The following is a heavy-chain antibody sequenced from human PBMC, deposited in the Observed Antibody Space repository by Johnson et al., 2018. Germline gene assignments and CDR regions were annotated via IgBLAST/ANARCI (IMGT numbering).Heavy chain of an antibody. CDR3: ARDPGGLGYGYAFDI. D-gene: IGHD5-18*01. Sequence: LVESGGGVVQPGRSLRLSCAASGFTFSSYAMHWVRQAPGKGLEWVAVISYDGSNKYYADSVKGRFTNSRDNSKNTLYLQMNSLRAEDTAVYYCARDPGGLGYGYAFDIWGQGTMVTVSS. V-gene: IGHV3-30-3*01. CDR1: GFTFSSYA. J-gene: IGHJ3*02. CDR2: ISYDGSNK.